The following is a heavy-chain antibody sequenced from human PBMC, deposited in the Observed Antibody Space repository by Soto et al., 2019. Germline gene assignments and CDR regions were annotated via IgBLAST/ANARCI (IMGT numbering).Heavy chain of an antibody. CDR2: IGTAGDT. CDR3: ARGLYNWNTSEHYFDY. J-gene: IGHJ4*02. Sequence: GGSLRLSCAASGFTFSSYDMHWVRQATGKGLEWVSAIGTAGDTYYPGSVKGRFTISRENAKNSLYLQMNSLRAEDTAVYYCARGLYNWNTSEHYFDYWGQGTLVTVSS. D-gene: IGHD1-20*01. V-gene: IGHV3-13*01. CDR1: GFTFSSYD.